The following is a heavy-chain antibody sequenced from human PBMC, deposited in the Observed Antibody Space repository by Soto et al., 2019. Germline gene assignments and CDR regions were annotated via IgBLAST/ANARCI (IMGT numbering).Heavy chain of an antibody. CDR2: ISGSGGST. CDR1: GFTFSSYA. CDR3: AKDRSYYGSGSYYYYYYYGMDV. D-gene: IGHD3-10*01. V-gene: IGHV3-23*01. J-gene: IGHJ6*02. Sequence: GGSLRLSCAASGFTFSSYAMSWVRQAPGKGLEWVSAISGSGGSTYYADSVKGRFTISRDNSKNTLYLQMNSLRAEDTAVYYCAKDRSYYGSGSYYYYYYYGMDVWGQGTTVTVSS.